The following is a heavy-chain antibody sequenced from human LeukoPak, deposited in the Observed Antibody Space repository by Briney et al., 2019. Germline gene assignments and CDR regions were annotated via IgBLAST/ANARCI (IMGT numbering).Heavy chain of an antibody. CDR3: ANLDVGSSWSSFDY. D-gene: IGHD6-13*01. CDR1: GYSFTSYW. CDR2: IDPSDSYT. V-gene: IGHV5-10-1*01. Sequence: GESLRTSCKGSGYSFTSYWISWVRQMPEKGLEWMGRIDPSDSYTNYSPSFQGHVTISADKSISTAYLQWSSLKASDTAMYYCANLDVGSSWSSFDYWGQGTLVTVSS. J-gene: IGHJ4*02.